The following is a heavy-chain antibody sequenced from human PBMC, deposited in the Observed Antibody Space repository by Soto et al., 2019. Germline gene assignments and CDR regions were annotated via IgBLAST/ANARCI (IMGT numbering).Heavy chain of an antibody. J-gene: IGHJ5*02. V-gene: IGHV1-18*04. Sequence: QVQLVQSGAEVKKPGASVKVSCKASGYTFTSYGISWVRQAPGQGREWMGWISAYNGNTNYAQKLQGRVTMTTDTSASTAYMELRSLRSDDTAVYYCARVGLGLWFGELLMGWFDPWGQGTLVTVSS. D-gene: IGHD3-10*01. CDR1: GYTFTSYG. CDR3: ARVGLGLWFGELLMGWFDP. CDR2: ISAYNGNT.